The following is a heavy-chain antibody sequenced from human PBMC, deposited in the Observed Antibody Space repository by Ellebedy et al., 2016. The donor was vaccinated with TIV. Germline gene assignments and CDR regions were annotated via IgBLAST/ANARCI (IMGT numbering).Heavy chain of an antibody. V-gene: IGHV1-46*01. Sequence: AASVKVSCKASGYTFTSYYMHWVRQAPGQGLEWMGIINPRGGSTSYAQKFQGRVTMTRDTSTSTVYMELSSLRSEDTAVYYCARSRAVTTDGMDVWGQGTTVTVSS. J-gene: IGHJ6*02. D-gene: IGHD4-11*01. CDR3: ARSRAVTTDGMDV. CDR1: GYTFTSYY. CDR2: INPRGGST.